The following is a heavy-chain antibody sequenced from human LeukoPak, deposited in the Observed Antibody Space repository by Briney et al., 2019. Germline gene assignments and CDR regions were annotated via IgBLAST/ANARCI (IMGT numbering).Heavy chain of an antibody. J-gene: IGHJ4*02. Sequence: SETLSLTCTVSGGSISGYYHNWVRQSPGRGLEWIGLVHYSGNTNYNPSLKSRVSISTDTSKNQFSLELTSVTAADAAVYYCVIGRGWQPDYWGQGIPVTVSS. V-gene: IGHV4-59*03. CDR3: VIGRGWQPDY. CDR1: GGSISGYY. CDR2: VHYSGNT. D-gene: IGHD3-10*01.